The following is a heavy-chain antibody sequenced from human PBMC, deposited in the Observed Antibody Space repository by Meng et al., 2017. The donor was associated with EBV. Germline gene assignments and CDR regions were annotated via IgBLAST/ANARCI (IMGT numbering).Heavy chain of an antibody. D-gene: IGHD3-9*01. CDR2: LHHSGST. CDR3: ARVSPKRYFDYLAPPDY. Sequence: QVQLQQWGAGRVKPSXXXXLXXXVYGGSVNGYFWSWSRQPPGKGLEWIGELHHSGSTNYNPSLKSRLRISVDTSKNQFSLNLTSVTAADTAVYYCARVSPKRYFDYLAPPDYWGQGTLVTVS. V-gene: IGHV4-34*01. CDR1: GGSVNGYF. J-gene: IGHJ4*02.